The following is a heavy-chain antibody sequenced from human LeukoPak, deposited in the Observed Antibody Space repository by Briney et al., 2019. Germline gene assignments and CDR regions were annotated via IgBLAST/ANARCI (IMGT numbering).Heavy chain of an antibody. CDR1: GFTFSRYS. Sequence: GGSLRLSCAASGFTFSRYSMNWVRQAPGKGLEWVSSISSSSSYIYYADSVKGRFTISRDNAKNSLYLQMNSLRAEDTAVYYCATNYDFWSGFDYWGQGTLVTVSS. CDR2: ISSSSSYI. D-gene: IGHD3-3*01. J-gene: IGHJ4*02. CDR3: ATNYDFWSGFDY. V-gene: IGHV3-21*01.